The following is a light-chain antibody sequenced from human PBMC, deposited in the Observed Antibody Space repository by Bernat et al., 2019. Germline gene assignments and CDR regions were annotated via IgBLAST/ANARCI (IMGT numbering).Light chain of an antibody. CDR3: QHFGSSSGFT. CDR2: GAV. V-gene: IGKV3-20*01. Sequence: EIVLTQSPGTVSLSPGERVTLTCRASQNVSRSRLAWYQQKPGQAPTLLMYGAVRRAAGIPDRFSDGGSGTNFNITISRLEPEDSGLYYCQHFGSSSGFTFGPGTKVEIK. CDR1: QNVSRSR. J-gene: IGKJ3*01.